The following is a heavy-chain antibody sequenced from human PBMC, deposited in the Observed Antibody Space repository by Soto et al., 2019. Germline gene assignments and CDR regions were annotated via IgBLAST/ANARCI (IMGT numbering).Heavy chain of an antibody. V-gene: IGHV4-59*08. D-gene: IGHD3-16*01. Sequence: QVQLQESGPGLVKPSETLSLTCTVSGGSISSYYWSWIRQPPGKGLEWIGYIYYSGSTNYNPSLKSRVTISVDTSKNQFSLKLSSVTAADTAMYYCARGDDRFDYWGQGTLVTVSS. J-gene: IGHJ4*02. CDR3: ARGDDRFDY. CDR1: GGSISSYY. CDR2: IYYSGST.